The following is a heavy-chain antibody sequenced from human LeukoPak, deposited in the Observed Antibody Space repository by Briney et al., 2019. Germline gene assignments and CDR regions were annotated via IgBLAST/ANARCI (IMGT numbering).Heavy chain of an antibody. J-gene: IGHJ2*01. CDR2: IYYSGST. D-gene: IGHD6-19*01. CDR3: ARERSGWPKWYFDL. CDR1: GGSFSSYY. V-gene: IGHV4-59*01. Sequence: RPSETLSLTCAVYGGSFSSYYWSWIRQPPGKGLDGIGYIYYSGSTNYNPSLKSRVTISVDPSKNHFSLKLSSVTAADTAVYYCARERSGWPKWYFDLWGRGTLVTVSS.